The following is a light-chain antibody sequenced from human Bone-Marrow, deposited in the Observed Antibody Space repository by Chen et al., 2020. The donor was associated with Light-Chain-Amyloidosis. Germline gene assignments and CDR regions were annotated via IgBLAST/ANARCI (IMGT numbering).Light chain of an antibody. V-gene: IGLV3-21*02. Sequence: SYVLTQPSSVSVAPGQTATIACVGNNIGSTSVHWYQQTPGQAPLLVVYDDSDRPSGIPERLSGSNCGNTATLNISRVEAGDEADYYCQVWDRSSDRPVFGGGTKLTVL. CDR1: NIGSTS. CDR2: DDS. CDR3: QVWDRSSDRPV. J-gene: IGLJ3*02.